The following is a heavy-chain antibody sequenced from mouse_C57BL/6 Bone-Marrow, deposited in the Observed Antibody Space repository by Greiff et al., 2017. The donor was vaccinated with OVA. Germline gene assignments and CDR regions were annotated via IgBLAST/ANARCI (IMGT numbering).Heavy chain of an antibody. CDR1: GYTFTSYW. Sequence: VQLQQPGAELVKPGASVKLSCKASGYTFTSYWMHWVKQRPGQGLEWIGMIHPNSGSTNYNEKFKSKATLTVDKSSSTAYMQLSSLTSEDSAVYYCARMEFTTVVATDAMDYWGQGTSVTVSS. CDR2: IHPNSGST. D-gene: IGHD1-1*01. V-gene: IGHV1-64*01. J-gene: IGHJ4*01. CDR3: ARMEFTTVVATDAMDY.